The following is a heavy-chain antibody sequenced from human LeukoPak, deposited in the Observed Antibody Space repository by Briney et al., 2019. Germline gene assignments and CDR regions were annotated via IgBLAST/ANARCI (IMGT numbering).Heavy chain of an antibody. Sequence: VASVKVSCKASGYTFTYYGISWVRQAPGQGLEWMGWINPNSGGTNYAQKFQGRVTMTRDTSISTAYMELSRLRSEDTAVYYCARTRYAYYYYMDVWGKGTTVTVSS. J-gene: IGHJ6*03. D-gene: IGHD5-12*01. CDR1: GYTFTYYG. CDR3: ARTRYAYYYYMDV. V-gene: IGHV1-2*02. CDR2: INPNSGGT.